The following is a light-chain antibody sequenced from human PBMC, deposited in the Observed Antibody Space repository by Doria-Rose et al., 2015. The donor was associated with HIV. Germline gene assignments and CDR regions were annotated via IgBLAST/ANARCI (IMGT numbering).Light chain of an antibody. CDR1: QSVSANY. CDR3: HQYASSRT. V-gene: IGKV3-20*01. CDR2: GAS. J-gene: IGKJ1*01. Sequence: LTQSPGTLSLSPGERATLSCRASQSVSANYLAWYQQRPGQSPRLLTYGASSRATDIPDRFSGSGSGTDFTLTISRLEPEDFAVYYCHQYASSRTFGQGTKVEIK.